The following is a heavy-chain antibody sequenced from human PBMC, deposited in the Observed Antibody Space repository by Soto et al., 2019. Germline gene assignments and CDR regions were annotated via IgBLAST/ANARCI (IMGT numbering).Heavy chain of an antibody. CDR3: AREAGYCSRTSCYRRAFDT. CDR2: VNTDGGTS. CDR1: GFTFSGHW. J-gene: IGHJ3*02. V-gene: IGHV3-74*03. Sequence: EVQLVESGGDLVRPGGSLRLSCAASGFTFSGHWMHWVRQVSGKGLEWVSRVNTDGGTSAYADSVRGRFTISRENAKNTLYLEMSGLRAEDAAVYYCAREAGYCSRTSCYRRAFDTWGQGTTVSVSP. D-gene: IGHD2-2*01.